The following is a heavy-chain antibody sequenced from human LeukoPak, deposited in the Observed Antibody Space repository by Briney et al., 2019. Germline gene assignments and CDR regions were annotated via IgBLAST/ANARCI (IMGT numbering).Heavy chain of an antibody. J-gene: IGHJ6*03. CDR1: GFTFSSYD. D-gene: IGHD2/OR15-2a*01. CDR2: IGTAGEI. Sequence: GGSLRLSCAASGFTFSSYDIHWVRQATGKGLEWVSGIGTAGEIYYPGSVKGRFTISRDNVDNSLVLQMDGLTVDDTAVYFCARAQGDRYLLSHYYYYMDVWGKGTTVTISS. CDR3: ARAQGDRYLLSHYYYYMDV. V-gene: IGHV3-13*01.